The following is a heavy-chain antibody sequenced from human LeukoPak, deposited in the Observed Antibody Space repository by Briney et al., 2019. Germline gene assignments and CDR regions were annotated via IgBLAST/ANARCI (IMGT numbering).Heavy chain of an antibody. J-gene: IGHJ4*02. CDR3: ARLAVCGGDCFSGGVDFDY. CDR2: ISYDGRNK. Sequence: GGSLRLSCAASEFTFNNHDMHWVRQAPGKGLEWVAAISYDGRNKYYADSVKGRFTISRDNSKNTLNLQMNSLRTEDTAVFYCARLAVCGGDCFSGGVDFDYWGQGTLVTVSS. CDR1: EFTFNNHD. V-gene: IGHV3-30*03. D-gene: IGHD2-21*02.